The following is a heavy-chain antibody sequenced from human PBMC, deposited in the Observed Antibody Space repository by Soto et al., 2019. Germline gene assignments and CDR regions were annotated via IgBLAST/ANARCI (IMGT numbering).Heavy chain of an antibody. Sequence: SETLSLTCAVSGASVSSTYWWSRVRQPPGKGPEWIGEINHRGSANYNPSLKSRVTISVDISKSQFSLRLTSVTAAGTAVYYCARYNAASGTYYFDFWGQGALVTVSS. J-gene: IGHJ4*02. D-gene: IGHD6-13*01. CDR3: ARYNAASGTYYFDF. CDR2: INHRGSA. V-gene: IGHV4-4*02. CDR1: GASVSSTYW.